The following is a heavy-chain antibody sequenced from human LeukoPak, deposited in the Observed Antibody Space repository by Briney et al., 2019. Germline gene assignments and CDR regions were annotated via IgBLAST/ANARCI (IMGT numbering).Heavy chain of an antibody. CDR3: ARDMESGGRAFDS. CDR2: IRTDGGST. Sequence: GGSLTLSCAASGFTFRNHWMHWLRQAPAKGLVWVSRIRTDGGSTAYADFVKGRFTISRDNAKNTVYPQMHSLRADDTAVYYCARDMESGGRAFDSWGQGTLVTISS. V-gene: IGHV3-74*01. CDR1: GFTFRNHW. J-gene: IGHJ4*02. D-gene: IGHD2-15*01.